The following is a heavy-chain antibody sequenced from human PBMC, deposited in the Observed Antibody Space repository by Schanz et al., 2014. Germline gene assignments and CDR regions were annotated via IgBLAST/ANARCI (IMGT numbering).Heavy chain of an antibody. Sequence: QVQLVQSGPEVKKPGASVRVSCQASGYTFVGYYIHWLRQAPGQGLEWMGIINPTGGSTSYAQRFQGRVTVTRDTSTSTVYMELSSLRSEDTAVYYCARAAYGGYTSTPLRYWGQGTLVTVSS. CDR3: ARAAYGGYTSTPLRY. J-gene: IGHJ4*02. D-gene: IGHD5-12*01. V-gene: IGHV1-46*01. CDR1: GYTFVGYY. CDR2: INPTGGST.